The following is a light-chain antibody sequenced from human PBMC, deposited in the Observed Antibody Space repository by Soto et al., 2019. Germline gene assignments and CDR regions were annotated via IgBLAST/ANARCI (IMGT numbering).Light chain of an antibody. CDR2: DAF. CDR1: QSVSSSY. V-gene: IGKV3-20*01. CDR3: QQFGSSLT. J-gene: IGKJ1*01. Sequence: EMVLTQSPGTLSLSPGERATLSCRASQSVSSSYFAWYQHKPGQAPRLLIYDAFTRATGIPDRFSGSWSRTDFTLTISRLEPEDFALYYWQQFGSSLTFGQATKVEIK.